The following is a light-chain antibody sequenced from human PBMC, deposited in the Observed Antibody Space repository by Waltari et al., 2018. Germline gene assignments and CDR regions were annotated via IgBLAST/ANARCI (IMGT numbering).Light chain of an antibody. CDR1: TSDIGAYNY. J-gene: IGLJ2*01. CDR2: AVN. Sequence: QSTLTQPPSVSGSPGQSVTISCTVTTSDIGAYNYVSWYQQHPGGPPKLVTYAVNKRPSGVPDHFSGSKSGNTASLTITGLQPDDEADYYCCSFAGRQTVIFGGGTRLTV. CDR3: CSFAGRQTVI. V-gene: IGLV2-11*01.